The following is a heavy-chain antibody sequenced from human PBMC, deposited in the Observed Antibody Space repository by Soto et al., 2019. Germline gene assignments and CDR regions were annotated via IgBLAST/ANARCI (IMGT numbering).Heavy chain of an antibody. J-gene: IGHJ5*01. D-gene: IGHD3-9*01. Sequence: EVQLVESGGGLVQPGGSLRLSCAASGFTVSSNYMSWVRQAPGKGLEWVSVIYSGGSTYYADSVKGSFTISRDNSKNTLYLQMNSLRAEDTAGDYCSRLIGVWLPFESCGQGTLVTVS. CDR1: GFTVSSNY. CDR2: IYSGGST. CDR3: SRLIGVWLPFES. V-gene: IGHV3-66*04.